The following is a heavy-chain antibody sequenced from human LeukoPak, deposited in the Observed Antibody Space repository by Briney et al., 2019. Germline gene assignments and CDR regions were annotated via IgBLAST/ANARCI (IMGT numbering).Heavy chain of an antibody. CDR3: ARERYYDFWSGYYSYYYGMDV. Sequence: ASVKVSCKASGYTFTGYYMHWVRQAPGQGLERMGWINPSSGGTNYAQKFQGWVTMTRDTSISTAYMELSRLRSDDTAVYYCARERYYDFWSGYYSYYYGMDVWGQGTTVTVSS. CDR2: INPSSGGT. D-gene: IGHD3-3*01. J-gene: IGHJ6*02. V-gene: IGHV1-2*04. CDR1: GYTFTGYY.